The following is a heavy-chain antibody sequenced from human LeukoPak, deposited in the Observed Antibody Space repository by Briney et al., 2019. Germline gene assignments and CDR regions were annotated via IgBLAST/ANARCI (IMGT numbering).Heavy chain of an antibody. CDR3: ATEGFYY. V-gene: IGHV3-23*01. CDR2: ISRGGDIT. Sequence: GALRLSCAASGVTFSKYGMKWVRQAAGTGLGYVSGISRGGDITHYADSVKGRFTISRDNFKNTLYLQMNNLRAEDTALYYCATEGFYYWGPGTLVTVSS. CDR1: GVTFSKYG. J-gene: IGHJ4*02.